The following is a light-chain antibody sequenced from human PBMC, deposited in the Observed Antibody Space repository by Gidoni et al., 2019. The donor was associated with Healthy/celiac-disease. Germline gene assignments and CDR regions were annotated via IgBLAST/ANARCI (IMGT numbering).Light chain of an antibody. J-gene: IGLJ3*02. V-gene: IGLV2-8*01. Sequence: QSALTQPPSASRSPGQSVTISRPGASRDVGGYNYVSWYQQHPGKAPKLMIYEVTKRPSGVPDRFSGSKSGNTASLTVSGLQAEDEADYYCISYAGSNDLVFGGGTTLTVL. CDR1: SRDVGGYNY. CDR3: ISYAGSNDLV. CDR2: EVT.